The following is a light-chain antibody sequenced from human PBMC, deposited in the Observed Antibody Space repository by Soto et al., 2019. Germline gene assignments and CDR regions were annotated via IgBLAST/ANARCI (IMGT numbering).Light chain of an antibody. CDR1: SSDVGGYNY. CDR3: SSFTSYTTGV. Sequence: QSALTQPASVSGSPGQSITISCTGTSSDVGGYNYVSWYQQHPGKAPKLLIYEVSNRPSGVSDRFSGSKSGNTASLTISGLQAEDEADYYCSSFTSYTTGVFGGGTKLTVL. J-gene: IGLJ3*02. V-gene: IGLV2-14*01. CDR2: EVS.